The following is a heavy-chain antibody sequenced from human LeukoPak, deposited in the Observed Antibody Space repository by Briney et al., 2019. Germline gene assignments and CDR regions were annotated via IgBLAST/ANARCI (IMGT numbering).Heavy chain of an antibody. CDR3: ANSRGGRGTSYKLD. Sequence: QPGGSLRLSCAASGFTFSSYGMHWVRQAPGEGLEWVAFIRYDGSNKYYADSVKGRFTISRDNSKNTLYLQMNSLRAEDTAVYYCANSRGGRGTSYKLDWGQGTLVTVSS. CDR1: GFTFSSYG. V-gene: IGHV3-30*02. CDR2: IRYDGSNK. D-gene: IGHD2-2*01. J-gene: IGHJ4*02.